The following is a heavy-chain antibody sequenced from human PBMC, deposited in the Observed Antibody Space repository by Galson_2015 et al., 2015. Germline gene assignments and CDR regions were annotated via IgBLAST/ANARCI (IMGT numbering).Heavy chain of an antibody. V-gene: IGHV3-21*01. CDR3: AREAAGLGPWYMDV. CDR2: ISSSNNYI. Sequence: SLRLSCAASGFTFSSYRMNWVRQAPGKGLEWVSSISSSNNYIYYADSVKGRFTISRDNAKNSLLLQTNSLRADDTAVYYCAREAAGLGPWYMDVWGKGTTVTVSS. J-gene: IGHJ6*03. D-gene: IGHD6-25*01. CDR1: GFTFSSYR.